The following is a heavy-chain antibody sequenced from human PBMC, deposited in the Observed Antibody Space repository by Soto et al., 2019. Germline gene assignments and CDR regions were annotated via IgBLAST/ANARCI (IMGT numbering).Heavy chain of an antibody. CDR3: VNDYYDSSGYLSLCYFDY. D-gene: IGHD3-22*01. J-gene: IGHJ4*02. Sequence: GGSLRLSCAASGFTLSSYAMNWVRQAPGKGLEWVSAISGSGVSTYYADSVKGRFTISRDNSKTTLYLQMSSLRAEDTAVYYCVNDYYDSSGYLSLCYFDYWGQGTLVTVSS. V-gene: IGHV3-23*01. CDR1: GFTLSSYA. CDR2: ISGSGVST.